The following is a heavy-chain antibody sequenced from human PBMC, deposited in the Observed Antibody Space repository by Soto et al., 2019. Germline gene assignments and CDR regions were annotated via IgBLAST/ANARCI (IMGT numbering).Heavy chain of an antibody. J-gene: IGHJ4*02. Sequence: GGSLRLSCAASGFTFDDYAMHWVRQAPGKGLEWVSGISWNSGSIGYADSVKGRFTISRDNAKNSLYLQMNSLRAEDTALYYCAKDFLLYYYGSGSLGLDYWGQGTLVTVSS. D-gene: IGHD3-10*01. CDR2: ISWNSGSI. V-gene: IGHV3-9*01. CDR1: GFTFDDYA. CDR3: AKDFLLYYYGSGSLGLDY.